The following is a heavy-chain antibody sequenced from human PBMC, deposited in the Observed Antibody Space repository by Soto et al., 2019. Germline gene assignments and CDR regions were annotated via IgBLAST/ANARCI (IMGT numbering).Heavy chain of an antibody. CDR3: ARDGATADFDY. CDR2: IIPILGIA. J-gene: IGHJ4*02. V-gene: IGHV1-69*08. CDR1: GGTFCSYT. Sequence: QVQLVQSGAEVKKPGSSVKVSCKASGGTFCSYTISWVRQAPGQGLEWMGRIIPILGIANYAQKFQGRVTITADKSTSTAYMELSSLRSEDTAVYYCARDGATADFDYWGQGTLVTVSS. D-gene: IGHD5-12*01.